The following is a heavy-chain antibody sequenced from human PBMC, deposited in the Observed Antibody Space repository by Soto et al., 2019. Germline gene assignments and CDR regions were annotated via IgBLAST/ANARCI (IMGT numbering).Heavy chain of an antibody. J-gene: IGHJ5*02. CDR2: MNPNNGHT. Sequence: ASVKVSCKAAGYTFTSYDINWVRQASGQGPEWMGWMNPNNGHTASPQRFQGRVTMTRNNSISTAYMELTSLTSEATAVFYCAIFLVAPRVSDTWGPGTPVTVSS. CDR1: GYTFTSYD. CDR3: AIFLVAPRVSDT. D-gene: IGHD2-8*02. V-gene: IGHV1-8*01.